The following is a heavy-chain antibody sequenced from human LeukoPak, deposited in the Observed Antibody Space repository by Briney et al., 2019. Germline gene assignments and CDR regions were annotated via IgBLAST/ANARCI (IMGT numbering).Heavy chain of an antibody. CDR3: AKDPGRWELRDFFDY. V-gene: IGHV3-23*01. J-gene: IGHJ4*02. D-gene: IGHD1-26*01. CDR1: GFSFSSSA. Sequence: PGGSLRLSCAVSGFSFSSSAMSWVRQDPGKGLEWVSTISGSGGKTYYADSVKGRFTISRDNSKNTLYLQMNSLGAEDTAVYYCAKDPGRWELRDFFDYWGQGTLVTVSS. CDR2: ISGSGGKT.